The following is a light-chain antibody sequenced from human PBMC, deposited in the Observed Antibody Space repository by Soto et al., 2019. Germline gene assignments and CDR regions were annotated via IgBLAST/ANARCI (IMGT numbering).Light chain of an antibody. Sequence: QSVLTQPPSASGTPGQWVTISCSGSSSNIGSNTVNWYQQLPGTAPKLLIYSNNQRPSGVPDRFSGSKSGNSASLAISGLQCEDEADYYCASWDDSLNGDWVFGGGTKLTVL. V-gene: IGLV1-44*01. J-gene: IGLJ3*02. CDR3: ASWDDSLNGDWV. CDR1: SSNIGSNT. CDR2: SNN.